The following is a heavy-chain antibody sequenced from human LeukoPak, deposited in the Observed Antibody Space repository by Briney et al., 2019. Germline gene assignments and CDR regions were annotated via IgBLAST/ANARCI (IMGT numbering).Heavy chain of an antibody. CDR2: ISTSSSTI. CDR1: GFTFSSYI. Sequence: GGSLRLSCASSGFTFSSYIMNWGRQAPGKGLEWVSYISTSSSTIYYADSVKGRFTISRDNAKNSLYLQMSSLRDDDTAVYFCARSRGVFDYWGQGTLVTVSS. V-gene: IGHV3-48*02. CDR3: ARSRGVFDY. J-gene: IGHJ4*02. D-gene: IGHD3-10*01.